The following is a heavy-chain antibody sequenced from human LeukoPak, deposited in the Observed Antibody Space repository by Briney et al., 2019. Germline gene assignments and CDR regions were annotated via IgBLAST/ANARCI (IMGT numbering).Heavy chain of an antibody. CDR3: ARAPKNSGFDY. J-gene: IGHJ4*02. CDR2: IYYSGST. D-gene: IGHD1-26*01. CDR1: GGSISSYY. Sequence: SETLSLTCTVSGGSISSYYWSWIRQPPGKGLEWIGYIYYSGSTNYNPSLKSRVTISVDTSKNQFSLKLSSVTAADTAVYYCARAPKNSGFDYWGQGTLVTVSS. V-gene: IGHV4-59*12.